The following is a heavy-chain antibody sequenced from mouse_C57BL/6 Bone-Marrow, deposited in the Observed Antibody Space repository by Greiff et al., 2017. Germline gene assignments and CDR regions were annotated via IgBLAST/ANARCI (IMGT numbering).Heavy chain of an antibody. Sequence: QVQLQQPGAELVKPGASVKLSCKASGYTFTSYWMQWVKQRPGQGLEWIGEIDPSDSYTNYNQKCKGKSTLTVDTSTRTAYMQLSSLTFEDSAVYYCTSSPDYYGSSYYYFDYWGQGTTLTVSS. CDR1: GYTFTSYW. CDR2: IDPSDSYT. CDR3: TSSPDYYGSSYYYFDY. D-gene: IGHD1-1*01. V-gene: IGHV1-50*01. J-gene: IGHJ2*01.